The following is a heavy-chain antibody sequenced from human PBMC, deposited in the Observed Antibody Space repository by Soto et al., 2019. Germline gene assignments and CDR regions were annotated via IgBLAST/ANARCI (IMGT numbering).Heavy chain of an antibody. CDR3: ARDTDGSGSYYYYYGMDV. CDR2: IYTSGCT. CDR1: GGSISSYY. D-gene: IGHD3-10*01. V-gene: IGHV4-4*07. J-gene: IGHJ6*02. Sequence: SETLSLTCTVSGGSISSYYWSWIRQPAGKGLEWIGRIYTSGCTTYNPSLKSRVTMSVDTSKNQFSLNLSSVTAADTAVYYCARDTDGSGSYYYYYGMDVWDQGTTVTVSS.